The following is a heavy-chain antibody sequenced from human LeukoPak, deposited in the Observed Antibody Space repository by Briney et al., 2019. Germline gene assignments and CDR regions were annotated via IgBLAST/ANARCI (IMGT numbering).Heavy chain of an antibody. J-gene: IGHJ4*02. Sequence: PGGSLRPSCAASGFTFSSYWMHWVRQAPGKGLVWVSRINSDGSSTSYADSVKGRFTISRDNAKNTLYLQMNSLRAEDTAVYYCARATSSGWYVNTVDWGQGTLVTVSS. D-gene: IGHD6-19*01. CDR3: ARATSSGWYVNTVD. CDR2: INSDGSST. CDR1: GFTFSSYW. V-gene: IGHV3-74*01.